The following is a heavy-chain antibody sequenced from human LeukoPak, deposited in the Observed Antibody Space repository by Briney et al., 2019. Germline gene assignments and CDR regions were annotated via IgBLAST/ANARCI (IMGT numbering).Heavy chain of an antibody. J-gene: IGHJ4*02. Sequence: ASVKVSCKASGYTFTGYYMHWVRQAPGQGLEWMGWINPNSGGTNYAQKSQGRVTMTRDTSISTAYMELSRLRSDDTAVYYCAREKQHDSSGYYDGAVDYWGQGTLVTVSS. CDR3: AREKQHDSSGYYDGAVDY. V-gene: IGHV1-2*02. CDR1: GYTFTGYY. CDR2: INPNSGGT. D-gene: IGHD3-22*01.